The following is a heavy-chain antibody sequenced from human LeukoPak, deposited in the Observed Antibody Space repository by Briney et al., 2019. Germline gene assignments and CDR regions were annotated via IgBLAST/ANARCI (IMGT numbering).Heavy chain of an antibody. J-gene: IGHJ6*03. CDR3: ASLTEHYDFWSGNYYYYMAV. CDR2: ISSSSTTI. Sequence: GGSLRLSCAASGFTFSSYSMNWVRQAPGKGLEWVSYISSSSTTIYYADSVKGRFTISRDNAKNSLYLQMNSLRAEDTAVYYCASLTEHYDFWSGNYYYYMAVWGKGTTVTVSS. V-gene: IGHV3-48*01. D-gene: IGHD3-3*01. CDR1: GFTFSSYS.